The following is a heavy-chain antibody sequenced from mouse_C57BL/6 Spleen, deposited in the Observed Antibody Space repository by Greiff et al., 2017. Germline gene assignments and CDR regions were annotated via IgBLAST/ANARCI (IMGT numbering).Heavy chain of an antibody. D-gene: IGHD2-2*01. CDR2: INYDGSST. J-gene: IGHJ4*01. CDR1: GFTFSDYY. CDR3: ARDGGYGYGGYAMDY. Sequence: EVMLVESEGGLVQPGSSMKLSCTASGFTFSDYYMAWVRQVPEKGLEWVANINYDGSSTYYLDSLKSRFIISRDNAKNILYLQMSSLKSEDTATYYCARDGGYGYGGYAMDYWGQGTSVTVSS. V-gene: IGHV5-16*01.